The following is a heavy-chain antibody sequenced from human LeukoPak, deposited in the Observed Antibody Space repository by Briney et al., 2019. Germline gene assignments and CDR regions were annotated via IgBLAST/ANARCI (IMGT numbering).Heavy chain of an antibody. CDR3: ARGVSELMAHTFDY. CDR2: MNPNSGNT. V-gene: IGHV1-8*01. J-gene: IGHJ4*02. CDR1: GYTFTSYD. D-gene: IGHD2-8*01. Sequence: ASVKVSCKASGYTFTSYDINWVGQATGQGLEWMGWMNPNSGNTGYAQKFQGRVTMTRNTSISTAYMELSSLRSEDTAVYYCARGVSELMAHTFDYWGQGTLVTVSS.